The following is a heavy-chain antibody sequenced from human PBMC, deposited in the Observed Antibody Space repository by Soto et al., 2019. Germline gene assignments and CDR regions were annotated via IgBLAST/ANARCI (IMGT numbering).Heavy chain of an antibody. J-gene: IGHJ5*02. CDR1: GGSISSYY. D-gene: IGHD4-17*01. Sequence: PSETLSLTCTVSGGSISSYYWSWIRQPPGKGLEWIGYIYYSGSTNYNPSLKSRVTISVDTSKNQFSLKLSSVTAADTAMYYCARLAGSPTAVTTQDYWFDPWGQGTLVTVSS. CDR2: IYYSGST. CDR3: ARLAGSPTAVTTQDYWFDP. V-gene: IGHV4-59*08.